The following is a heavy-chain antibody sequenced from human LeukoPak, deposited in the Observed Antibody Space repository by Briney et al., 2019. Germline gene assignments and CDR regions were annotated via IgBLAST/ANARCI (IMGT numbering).Heavy chain of an antibody. CDR1: GFTFSSYN. Sequence: GGSLRLSCAASGFTFSSYNLNWVRQAPGKGLEWVSSISSSSSYIYYADSVKGRFTISRDNAKNSLYLQMNSLRAEDTAVYYCARDIGPLDYWGQGTLVTVSS. V-gene: IGHV3-21*01. D-gene: IGHD1-26*01. J-gene: IGHJ4*02. CDR2: ISSSSSYI. CDR3: ARDIGPLDY.